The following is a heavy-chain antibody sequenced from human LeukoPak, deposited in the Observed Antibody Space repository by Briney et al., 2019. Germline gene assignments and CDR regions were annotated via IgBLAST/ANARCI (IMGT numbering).Heavy chain of an antibody. V-gene: IGHV3-74*01. CDR3: ARGTVTTYYYYYYYMDV. Sequence: PGGSLRLSCAASGFTFSSYWMHWVRQAPGKGLVWVSRINSDGSSTSYADSVKGRFTISRDNAKNTLYLQMNSLRAEDTAVYYCARGTVTTYYYYYYYMDVWGKGTTVTVS. D-gene: IGHD4-17*01. CDR2: INSDGSST. J-gene: IGHJ6*03. CDR1: GFTFSSYW.